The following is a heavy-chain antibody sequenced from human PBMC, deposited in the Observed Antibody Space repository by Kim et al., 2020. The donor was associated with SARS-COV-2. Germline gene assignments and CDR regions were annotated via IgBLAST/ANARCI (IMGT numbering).Heavy chain of an antibody. Sequence: SETLSLTCAVYGGSFSGYYWSWIRQPPGKGLEWIGEINHSGSTNYNPSLKSRVTISVDTSKNQFSLKLSSVTAADTAVYYCARGGYDFWSGYPDYWGQGTLVTVSS. D-gene: IGHD3-3*01. CDR3: ARGGYDFWSGYPDY. CDR2: INHSGST. CDR1: GGSFSGYY. V-gene: IGHV4-34*01. J-gene: IGHJ4*02.